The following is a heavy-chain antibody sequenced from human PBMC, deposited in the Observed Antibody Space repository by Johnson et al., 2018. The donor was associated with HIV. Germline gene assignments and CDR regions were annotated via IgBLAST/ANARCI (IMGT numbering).Heavy chain of an antibody. D-gene: IGHD1-26*01. CDR2: ISWDSGTR. J-gene: IGHJ3*02. CDR3: ARDDTWGDAFDI. V-gene: IGHV3-9*01. Sequence: VQLVESGGGLVQPGRSLRLSCAASGFTFDDYAMHWVRQAPGKGLEWVAGISWDSGTRGYVDSVKGRFTISRDNAKNSLYLQMNSLRAEDTAVYYCARDDTWGDAFDIWGQGTMVTVSS. CDR1: GFTFDDYA.